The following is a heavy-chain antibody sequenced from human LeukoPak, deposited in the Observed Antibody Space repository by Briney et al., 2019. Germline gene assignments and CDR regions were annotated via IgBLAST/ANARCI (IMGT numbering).Heavy chain of an antibody. CDR1: GYSFIRYW. Sequence: GESLKISCKGSGYSFIRYWIGLVRLRPGKGLEGMGIIYPSDSETRYSPSFQGQVTISADKSISTAYLQWSSLKASDTAMYYCVRQVAVAAWEYWGQGTLVTVSS. J-gene: IGHJ4*02. V-gene: IGHV5-51*01. D-gene: IGHD6-19*01. CDR2: IYPSDSET. CDR3: VRQVAVAAWEY.